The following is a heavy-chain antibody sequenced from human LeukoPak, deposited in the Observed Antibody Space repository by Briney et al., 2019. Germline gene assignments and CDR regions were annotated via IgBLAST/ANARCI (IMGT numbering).Heavy chain of an antibody. Sequence: SETLSLTCTVSGGSISSSNYYWGWIRQPPGKGLEWIGSIYYSGSTYYNPSLKSRVTISVDTSKNQFSLKLSSVTAADTAVYYCARHAYDSSGYSYFDYWGQGTLVTVSS. J-gene: IGHJ4*02. CDR2: IYYSGST. V-gene: IGHV4-39*01. CDR3: ARHAYDSSGYSYFDY. CDR1: GGSISSSNYY. D-gene: IGHD3-22*01.